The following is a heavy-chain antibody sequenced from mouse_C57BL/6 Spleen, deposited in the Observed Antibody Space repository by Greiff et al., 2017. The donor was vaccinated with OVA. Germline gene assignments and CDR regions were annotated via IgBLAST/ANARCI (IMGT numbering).Heavy chain of an antibody. CDR2: IDTSDSET. CDR1: GYNFTSYW. V-gene: IGHV1-52*01. D-gene: IGHD2-4*01. J-gene: IGHJ3*01. CDR3: AVYDYDEKAWFAY. Sequence: VQLQQPGAELVRPGSSVKLSCKASGYNFTSYWMHWVKQRPIQGLEWIGNIDTSDSETHYNQKFKDKATLTVDKSSSTAYMQLSSLTSEDSAVYYCAVYDYDEKAWFAYWGQGTLVTVSA.